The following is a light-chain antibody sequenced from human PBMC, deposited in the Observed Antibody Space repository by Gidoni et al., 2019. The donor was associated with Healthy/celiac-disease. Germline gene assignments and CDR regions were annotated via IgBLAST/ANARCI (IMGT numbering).Light chain of an antibody. CDR2: DAY. J-gene: IGKJ5*01. CDR1: QSVSSY. CDR3: QQRSNWPAIT. Sequence: EIVLTQSPATLSLSPGERSTLSCRASQSVSSYLAWYQQKPGQAPRLLIYDAYKRATGIPARFSGSGSGTDFTLTISSLEPEDFAVYYCQQRSNWPAITFGQGTRLEIK. V-gene: IGKV3-11*01.